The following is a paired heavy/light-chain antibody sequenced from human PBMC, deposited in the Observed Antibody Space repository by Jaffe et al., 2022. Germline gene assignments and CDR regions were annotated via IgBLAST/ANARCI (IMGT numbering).Light chain of an antibody. Sequence: EIVMTQSPATLSVSPGETATLSCRASESVNSNLAWYQQKPGQAPRLLMYGASTRATGIPGRFSGSGSGTEFTLTISSLQSGDLAVYYCQQYHKWPPWTFGQGTKVEIK. J-gene: IGKJ1*01. V-gene: IGKV3-15*01. CDR3: QQYHKWPPWT. CDR2: GAS. CDR1: ESVNSN.
Heavy chain of an antibody. Sequence: EVQLVESGGGLVQPGGSLRLSCAASGFTLGAYSMNWVRQAPGKGLEWVSYISTNSRTIYYADSVKGRFTISRDNAGNSLYLQMNNLRAEDTAVYYCARGNDYSSWFDPWGQGTLVTVSS. CDR3: ARGNDYSSWFDP. V-gene: IGHV3-48*01. D-gene: IGHD4-4*01. CDR2: ISTNSRTI. J-gene: IGHJ5*02. CDR1: GFTLGAYS.